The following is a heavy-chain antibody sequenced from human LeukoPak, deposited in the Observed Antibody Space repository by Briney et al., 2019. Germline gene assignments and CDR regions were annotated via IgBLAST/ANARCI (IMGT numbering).Heavy chain of an antibody. CDR2: IYYCGST. J-gene: IGHJ4*02. D-gene: IGHD7-27*01. CDR3: AKSRTGDGLDY. CDR1: GGSISSYY. V-gene: IGHV4-59*01. Sequence: SETLSLTCTVSGGSISSYYWSWIRQPPAKGLEWIGCIYYCGSTNYNPSLKSRVTISVDTSKNQCSLKLSSVTAAVTAVYYCAKSRTGDGLDYWGQGTLVTVSS.